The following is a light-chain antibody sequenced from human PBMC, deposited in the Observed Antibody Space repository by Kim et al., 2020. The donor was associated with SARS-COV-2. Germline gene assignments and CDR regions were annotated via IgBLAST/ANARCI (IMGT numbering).Light chain of an antibody. CDR1: QSVGYN. Sequence: VSPGETATLSCRASQSVGYNVSWYQQKPGQPPRLLIHDASTRATDIPARFIGSGSVADFTLTIISLQSEDFAVYYCQQYTNWPLTFGGGTKVDIK. CDR2: DAS. CDR3: QQYTNWPLT. V-gene: IGKV3-15*01. J-gene: IGKJ4*01.